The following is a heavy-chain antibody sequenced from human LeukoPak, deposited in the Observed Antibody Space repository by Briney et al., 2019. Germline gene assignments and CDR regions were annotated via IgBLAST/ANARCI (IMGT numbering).Heavy chain of an antibody. Sequence: GGSLRLSCAVSGFTFEDYSMHWVRQAPGKGLEWVSGISGRSTRTHYADSVKGRFTISRDNSKNTVYLQMNSLRAEDTAIYYCAKDPDYGDYYFDFWGRGTLVTVSS. CDR1: GFTFEDYS. CDR3: AKDPDYGDYYFDF. D-gene: IGHD4-17*01. CDR2: ISGRSTRT. J-gene: IGHJ4*02. V-gene: IGHV3-23*01.